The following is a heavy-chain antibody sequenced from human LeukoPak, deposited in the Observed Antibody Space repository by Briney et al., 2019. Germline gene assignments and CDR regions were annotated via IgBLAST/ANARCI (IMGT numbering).Heavy chain of an antibody. CDR2: IYYSGST. V-gene: IGHV4-39*01. Sequence: ASETLSLTCTVSGGSISSSSYYWGWIRQPPGKGLEWIGSIYYSGSTYYNPSLKSRVTISVDTSKNQFSLKLSSVTAADTAVYYCARHSYCSGGSCSHYYYYYMDVWGKGTTVTISS. J-gene: IGHJ6*03. CDR3: ARHSYCSGGSCSHYYYYYMDV. CDR1: GGSISSSSYY. D-gene: IGHD2-15*01.